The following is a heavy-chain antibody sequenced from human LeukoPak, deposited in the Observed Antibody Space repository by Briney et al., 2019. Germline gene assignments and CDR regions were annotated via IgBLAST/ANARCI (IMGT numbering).Heavy chain of an antibody. J-gene: IGHJ5*02. CDR3: ARDPGSGSYYSWFDP. CDR2: IIPIFGTA. Sequence: SVKVSCKASGGTFSSYAISWVRQAPGQGLEWMGGIIPIFGTANDAQKFQGRVTITADESTSTAYMELSSLRSEDTAVYYCARDPGSGSYYSWFDPWGQGTLVTVSS. D-gene: IGHD3-10*01. V-gene: IGHV1-69*13. CDR1: GGTFSSYA.